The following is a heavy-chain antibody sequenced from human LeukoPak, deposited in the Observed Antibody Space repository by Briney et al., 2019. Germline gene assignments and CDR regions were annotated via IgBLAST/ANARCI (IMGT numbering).Heavy chain of an antibody. CDR1: GYTFTGYY. CDR3: ARAIQEMATINYFDY. CDR2: INPNSGGT. J-gene: IGHJ4*02. Sequence: ASVKVSCKASGYTFTGYYLHWVRQAPGQGLEWMGWINPNSGGTNYAQKFQGRVTITADESTSTAYMELSSLRSEDTAVYYCARAIQEMATINYFDYWGQGTLVTISS. D-gene: IGHD5-24*01. V-gene: IGHV1-2*02.